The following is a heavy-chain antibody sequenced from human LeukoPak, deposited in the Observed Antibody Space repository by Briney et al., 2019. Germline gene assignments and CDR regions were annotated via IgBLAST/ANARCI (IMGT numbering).Heavy chain of an antibody. CDR3: ARVYRGSPEGFDY. Sequence: ASVKVSCKASGYTFTGYYIHWVRQAPGQGLEWMGWINPNNGGTNYAQKFQGRVTMTRDTPITTAYMEVSGLNSGDTAVYYCARVYRGSPEGFDYWGQGTLVTVSS. CDR1: GYTFTGYY. D-gene: IGHD1-26*01. V-gene: IGHV1-2*02. J-gene: IGHJ4*02. CDR2: INPNNGGT.